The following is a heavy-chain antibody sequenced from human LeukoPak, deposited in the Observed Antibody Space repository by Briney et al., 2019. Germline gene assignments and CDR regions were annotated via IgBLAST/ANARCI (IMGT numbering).Heavy chain of an antibody. CDR1: GFTFSTYT. Sequence: PGGSLRLSCAASGFTFSTYTMNWVRQAPGKGLEWVSYISSSSSNIFYADSVKGRFTISRDNAKNSLYLQMNSLRADDTAVYYCARDETYYSGSGSYLPDAFDIWGQGTLVSVSS. CDR3: ARDETYYSGSGSYLPDAFDI. V-gene: IGHV3-48*04. J-gene: IGHJ3*02. CDR2: ISSSSSNI. D-gene: IGHD3-10*01.